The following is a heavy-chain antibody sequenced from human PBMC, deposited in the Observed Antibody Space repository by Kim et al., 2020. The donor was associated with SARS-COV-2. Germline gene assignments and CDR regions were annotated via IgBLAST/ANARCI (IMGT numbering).Heavy chain of an antibody. CDR1: GFTFSSYG. CDR3: AKDLSGGFGANDYYYYGMDV. V-gene: IGHV3-30*18. D-gene: IGHD3-10*01. CDR2: ISYDGSNK. Sequence: GGSLRLSCAASGFTFSSYGMHWVRQAPGKGLEWVAVISYDGSNKYYADSVKGRFTISRDNSKNTLYLQMNSLRAEDTDVYYCAKDLSGGFGANDYYYYGMDVWGQGATGTVSS. J-gene: IGHJ6*02.